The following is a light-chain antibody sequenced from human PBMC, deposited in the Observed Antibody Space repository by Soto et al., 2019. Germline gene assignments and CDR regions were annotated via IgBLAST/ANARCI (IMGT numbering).Light chain of an antibody. CDR2: DAS. CDR1: QSVSYY. J-gene: IGKJ1*01. V-gene: IGKV3-11*01. CDR3: QQRRSWPPT. Sequence: EIVLTQSPATPSMSPGQRATLSCRASQSVSYYLAWYQQKPVQAPRLLIYDASNRATGIPARFSGSGSGTDFTLTISSLEPEDFAVYYCQQRRSWPPTFGQGTKVDIK.